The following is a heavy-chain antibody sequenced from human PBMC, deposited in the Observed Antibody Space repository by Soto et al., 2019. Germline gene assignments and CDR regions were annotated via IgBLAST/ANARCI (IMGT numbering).Heavy chain of an antibody. J-gene: IGHJ6*02. D-gene: IGHD3-22*01. CDR3: AREEFPQGYYDSSGTNYGMDV. CDR2: IIPIFGTA. Sequence: QVQLVQSGAEVKKPGSSVKVSCKASGGTFSSYAISWVRQAPGQGLEWMGGIIPIFGTANYAQKFQGRVTITADESTSTAYMELSSLRFEDTAVYYCAREEFPQGYYDSSGTNYGMDVWGQGTTVTVSS. V-gene: IGHV1-69*12. CDR1: GGTFSSYA.